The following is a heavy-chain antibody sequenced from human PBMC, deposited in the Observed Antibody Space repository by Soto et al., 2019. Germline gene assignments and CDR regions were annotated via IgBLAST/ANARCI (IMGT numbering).Heavy chain of an antibody. Sequence: PGGSLRLSCSASGFTFSNYSIHWVRQAPGRGLEWLALISFDGSTKYHADSVTGRFTISRDNSKKTLFLQMNSLRPEDTAVYYCARLASPGTYYYYYYPLHVWGQGSTVTVYS. CDR3: ARLASPGTYYYYYYPLHV. J-gene: IGHJ6*02. CDR1: GFTFSNYS. D-gene: IGHD6-13*01. V-gene: IGHV3-30-3*01. CDR2: ISFDGSTK.